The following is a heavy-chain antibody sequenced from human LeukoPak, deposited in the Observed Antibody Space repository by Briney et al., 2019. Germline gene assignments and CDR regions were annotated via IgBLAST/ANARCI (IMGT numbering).Heavy chain of an antibody. CDR2: ISYDGSNK. J-gene: IGHJ4*02. CDR1: GFTFSSYG. V-gene: IGHV3-30*03. Sequence: GGSLRLSCAASGFTFSSYGMHWVRQAPGKGLEWVAVISYDGSNKYYADSVKGRFTISRDNSKNTLYLQMNSLRAEDTAVYYCARDMGIAAAVNFDYWGQGTLVTVSS. CDR3: ARDMGIAAAVNFDY. D-gene: IGHD6-13*01.